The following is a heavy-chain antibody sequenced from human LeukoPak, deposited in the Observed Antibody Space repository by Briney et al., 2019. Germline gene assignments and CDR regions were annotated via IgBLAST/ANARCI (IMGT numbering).Heavy chain of an antibody. D-gene: IGHD2-2*01. CDR2: ISYDGSNK. V-gene: IGHV3-30-3*01. CDR3: ARPPWVVPAATRGHYFDY. Sequence: GGSLRLSCAASGFTFSRYWMHWVRQAPGKGLEWVAVISYDGSNKYYADSVKGRFTISRDNSKNTLYLQMNSLRAEDTAVYYCARPPWVVPAATRGHYFDYWGQGTLVTVSS. CDR1: GFTFSRYW. J-gene: IGHJ4*02.